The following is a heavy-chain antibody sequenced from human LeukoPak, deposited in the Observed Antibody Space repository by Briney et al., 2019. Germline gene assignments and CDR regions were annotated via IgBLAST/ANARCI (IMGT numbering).Heavy chain of an antibody. V-gene: IGHV4-59*01. D-gene: IGHD3-16*01. CDR1: GTSFSNDY. J-gene: IGHJ4*02. CDR3: ARASEGIGYFDT. Sequence: SETLSLTCSVSGTSFSNDYWSWVRQAPGMGLEWIGYIYHNGRTNYSPSLKSRITMSIDTSQKKFSLKVISVTAADTAVYYCARASEGIGYFDTWGRGSLVTVSS. CDR2: IYHNGRT.